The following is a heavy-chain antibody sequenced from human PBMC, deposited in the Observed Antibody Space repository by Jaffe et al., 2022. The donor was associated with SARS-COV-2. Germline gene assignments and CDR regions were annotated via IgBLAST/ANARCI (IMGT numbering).Heavy chain of an antibody. CDR1: GFTFDDYA. J-gene: IGHJ4*02. V-gene: IGHV3-9*01. D-gene: IGHD1-26*01. Sequence: EVQLVESGGGLVQPGRSLRLSCAASGFTFDDYAMHWVRQAPGKGLEWVSGISWNSGSIGYADSVKGRFTISRDNAKNSLYLQMNSLRAEDTALYYCAKGFVGAIWLGYYFDYWGQGTLVTVSS. CDR2: ISWNSGSI. CDR3: AKGFVGAIWLGYYFDY.